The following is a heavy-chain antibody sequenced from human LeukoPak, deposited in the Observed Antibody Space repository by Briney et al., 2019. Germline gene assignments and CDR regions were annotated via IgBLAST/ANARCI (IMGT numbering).Heavy chain of an antibody. CDR2: ISSSSGYI. V-gene: IGHV3-21*01. Sequence: GGSLRLSCAASGFTFSGYSMNWVRQAPGKGLEWVSSISSSSGYIYYADSVKGRFTISRDNAKNSLYLQMNSLRAEDTAVYYCARVYYDSSGYDYWGQGTLVTVSS. CDR1: GFTFSGYS. CDR3: ARVYYDSSGYDY. J-gene: IGHJ4*02. D-gene: IGHD3-22*01.